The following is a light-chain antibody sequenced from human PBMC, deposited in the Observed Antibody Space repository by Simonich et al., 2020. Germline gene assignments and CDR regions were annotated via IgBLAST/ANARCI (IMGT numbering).Light chain of an antibody. CDR2: DAS. CDR1: QDISNY. J-gene: IGKJ4*01. CDR3: QQYDNLGLT. Sequence: DIQMTQSPSSLSASVGDRVTITCQASQDISNYLNWYQQKPGKAPKLLIYDASNLEAGFPSRFRGGGSGTDFTFTISSLQPEDIATYYCQQYDNLGLTFGGGTKVEIK. V-gene: IGKV1-33*01.